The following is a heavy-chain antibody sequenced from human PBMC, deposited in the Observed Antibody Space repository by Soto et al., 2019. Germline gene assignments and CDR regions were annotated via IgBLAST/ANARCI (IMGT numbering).Heavy chain of an antibody. CDR3: ASGLPGDFDK. CDR2: INAGSGYT. D-gene: IGHD4-17*01. J-gene: IGHJ4*02. CDR1: GYSFTSYA. Sequence: QVQLVQSGAEVKKPGASVKVSCKASGYSFTSYAMHWVRQAPGQRLEWLGWINAGSGYTKYSQKFQGRVTLTRDTSATTAYMELSNLRSEDTAVYYCASGLPGDFDKWGQGTLVTVSS. V-gene: IGHV1-3*01.